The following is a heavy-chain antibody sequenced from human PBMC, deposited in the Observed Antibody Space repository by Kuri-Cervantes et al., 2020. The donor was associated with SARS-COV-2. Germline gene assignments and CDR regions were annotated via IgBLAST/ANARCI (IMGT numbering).Heavy chain of an antibody. V-gene: IGHV3-21*01. D-gene: IGHD6-19*01. Sequence: GGSLRLSCAASGFTFSSYSMNWVRQAPGKGLEWVSSISSSSSYIYYADSVKGRFTISRDNAKNSLYLQMNSLRAEDTAVYYCARDLAGRRQWLVSWGQGTLVTVSS. CDR2: ISSSSSYI. CDR3: ARDLAGRRQWLVS. CDR1: GFTFSSYS. J-gene: IGHJ4*02.